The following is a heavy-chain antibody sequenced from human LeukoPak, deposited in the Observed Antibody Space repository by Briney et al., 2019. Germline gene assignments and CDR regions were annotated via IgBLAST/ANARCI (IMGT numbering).Heavy chain of an antibody. CDR1: GGYILSTSFY. V-gene: IGHV4-39*07. D-gene: IGHD2/OR15-2a*01. CDR2: IYHSGST. CDR3: AIRRRRENRGLTP. J-gene: IGHJ5*02. Sequence: SETLSLTCTDPGGYILSTSFYWGWIRQPPGKGLAWLGSIYHSGSTNYNPSLKSRVTISVDTSKNQFSLKLSSVTAADTAVYYCAIRRRRENRGLTPWGQGTLVTVSS.